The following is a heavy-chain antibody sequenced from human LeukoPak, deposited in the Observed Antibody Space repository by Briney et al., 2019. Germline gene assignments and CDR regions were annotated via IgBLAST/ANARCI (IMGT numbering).Heavy chain of an antibody. CDR3: ARARNRGRDYYDSSGGELDY. CDR2: ISSSSSYI. Sequence: GRSLRLSCAASGFTFSSYSMNWVRQAPGKGLEWVSSISSSSSYIYYADSVKGRFTISRDNAKNSLYLQMNSLRAEDTAVYYCARARNRGRDYYDSSGGELDYWGQGTLVTVSS. D-gene: IGHD3-22*01. V-gene: IGHV3-21*01. CDR1: GFTFSSYS. J-gene: IGHJ4*02.